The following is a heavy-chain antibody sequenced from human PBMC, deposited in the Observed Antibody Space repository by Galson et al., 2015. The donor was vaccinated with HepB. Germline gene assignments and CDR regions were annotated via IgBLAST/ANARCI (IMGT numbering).Heavy chain of an antibody. CDR1: GFTFSSYA. D-gene: IGHD3-16*02. Sequence: SLRLSCAASGFTFSSYAMHWVRQAPGKGLEWVAVISYDGSNKYYADSVKGRFTISRDNSKNTLYLQMNSLRAEDTAVYYCARANYDYVWGSYRRGYYFDYWGQGTLVTVSS. J-gene: IGHJ4*02. CDR2: ISYDGSNK. V-gene: IGHV3-30-3*01. CDR3: ARANYDYVWGSYRRGYYFDY.